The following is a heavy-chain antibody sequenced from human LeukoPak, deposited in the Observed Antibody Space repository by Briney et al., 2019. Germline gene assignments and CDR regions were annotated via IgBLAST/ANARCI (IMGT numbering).Heavy chain of an antibody. CDR2: IYYSGST. J-gene: IGHJ5*02. V-gene: IGHV4-59*01. Sequence: SETLSLTCTVSGGSISSYYWSWIRQPPGKGLEWIGYIYYSGSTNYNPSLKSRVTISVDTSKNQFSLKLSSVTAADTAVYYCARVGIYYDYVWGSYDPCWFDPWGQGTLVTVSS. CDR1: GGSISSYY. CDR3: ARVGIYYDYVWGSYDPCWFDP. D-gene: IGHD3-16*01.